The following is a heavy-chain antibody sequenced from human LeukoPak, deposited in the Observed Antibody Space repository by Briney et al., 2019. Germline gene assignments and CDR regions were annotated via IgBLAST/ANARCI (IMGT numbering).Heavy chain of an antibody. CDR3: ARDLNDVLRFLEWFSLPDY. D-gene: IGHD3-3*01. CDR1: GFTFRNYV. CDR2: IGGRDGST. V-gene: IGHV3-23*01. J-gene: IGHJ4*02. Sequence: GGSLRLSCAASGFTFRNYVIHWVRQAPGKGLEWVSAIGGRDGSTYYADSVKGRFTISRDNSKNTLYLQMNSLRAEDTAVYYCARDLNDVLRFLEWFSLPDYWGQGTLVAVSS.